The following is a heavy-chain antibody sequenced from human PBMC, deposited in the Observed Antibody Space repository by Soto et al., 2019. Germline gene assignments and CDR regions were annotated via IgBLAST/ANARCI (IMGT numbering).Heavy chain of an antibody. D-gene: IGHD6-6*01. J-gene: IGHJ6*02. CDR1: GFTFSSYA. Sequence: GGSLRLSCAASGFTFSSYAMHWVRQAPGKGLEWVAVISYDGSNKYYADSVKGRFTISRDNSKNTLYLQMNSLRAEDTAVYYCARSSSSLYYYYGMDVWGQGTTVTVSS. V-gene: IGHV3-30-3*01. CDR2: ISYDGSNK. CDR3: ARSSSSLYYYYGMDV.